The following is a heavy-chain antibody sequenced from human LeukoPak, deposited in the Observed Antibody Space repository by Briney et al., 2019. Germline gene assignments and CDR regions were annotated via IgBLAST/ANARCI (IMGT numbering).Heavy chain of an antibody. CDR2: ISAYNGNT. J-gene: IGHJ4*02. D-gene: IGHD2-15*01. CDR3: ARVWYCSGGSCYSIRPFPSSPLDY. V-gene: IGHV1-18*01. CDR1: GYTFTSYG. Sequence: GASVKVSCKASGYTFTSYGISWVRQAPGQGLEWMGWISAYNGNTNYAQKLQGRVTMTTDTSTGTAYMELRSLRSDDTAVYYCARVWYCSGGSCYSIRPFPSSPLDYWGQGTLVTVSS.